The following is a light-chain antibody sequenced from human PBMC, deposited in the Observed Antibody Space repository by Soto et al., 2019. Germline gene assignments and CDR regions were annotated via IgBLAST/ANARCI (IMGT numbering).Light chain of an antibody. CDR2: KVS. Sequence: QSVLTQPASVSGSPGQSITISCTGTSSDVGGYNYVSWYQQHAGKAPKLMIYKVSDRPSGVSNRFSGSKSGNTASLTISGLQAEDEADYYCSSYTSTSTLVFGGGTKLTVL. V-gene: IGLV2-14*01. CDR3: SSYTSTSTLV. CDR1: SSDVGGYNY. J-gene: IGLJ3*02.